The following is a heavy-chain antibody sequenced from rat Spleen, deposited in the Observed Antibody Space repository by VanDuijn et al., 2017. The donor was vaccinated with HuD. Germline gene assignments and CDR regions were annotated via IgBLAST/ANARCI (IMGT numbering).Heavy chain of an antibody. CDR3: ARQGTLYYFDY. Sequence: EVQLVESGGGLVQPGKSLKLSCVASGFSFTNYGMAWVRQAPTKGLEWVATISNDGSSTYYRDSVKGRFIISRDNAKNSLYLQMDSLRSEDTATYYCARQGTLYYFDYWGQGVMVPVSS. CDR1: GFSFTNYG. D-gene: IGHD3-1*01. V-gene: IGHV5-29*01. J-gene: IGHJ2*01. CDR2: ISNDGSST.